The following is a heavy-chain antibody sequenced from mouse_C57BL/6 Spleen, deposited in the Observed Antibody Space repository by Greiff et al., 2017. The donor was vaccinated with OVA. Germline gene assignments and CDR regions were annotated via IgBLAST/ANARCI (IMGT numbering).Heavy chain of an antibody. Sequence: QVQLQQSGAELVRPGASVKLSCKASGYTFTDYYINWVKQRPGPGLEWIARIYPGSGNTYYNEKFKGKATLTAEKSSSTAYMQLSSLTSEDSAVYFCARDTTVVGWYFDVWGTGTTVTVSS. D-gene: IGHD1-1*01. CDR3: ARDTTVVGWYFDV. CDR2: IYPGSGNT. V-gene: IGHV1-76*01. J-gene: IGHJ1*03. CDR1: GYTFTDYY.